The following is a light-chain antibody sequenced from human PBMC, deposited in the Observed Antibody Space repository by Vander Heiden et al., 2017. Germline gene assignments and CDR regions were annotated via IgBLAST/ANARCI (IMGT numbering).Light chain of an antibody. V-gene: IGLV3-21*03. CDR2: DDS. Sequence: SYVLTQPPSVSVAPGKTARITCGGSNFGSKSVHGYQQKTGQAPVLVGYDDSDRPSGIPERVSGSNSGNTATLTISRVEAGDEADYYCQVWDSSSDHSVVFGGGTKLTVL. J-gene: IGLJ2*01. CDR1: NFGSKS. CDR3: QVWDSSSDHSVV.